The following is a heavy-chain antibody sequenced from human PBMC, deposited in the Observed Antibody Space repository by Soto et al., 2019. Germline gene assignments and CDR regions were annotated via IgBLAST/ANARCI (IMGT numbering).Heavy chain of an antibody. J-gene: IGHJ6*02. D-gene: IGHD2-15*01. CDR2: ISNSGRAI. V-gene: IGHV3-48*03. CDR1: GFTFSNYE. CDR3: ARDPEIYSGEFDYGLDV. Sequence: VGSLRLSCAVFGFTFSNYEMNWVRQAPGKGLEWVSYISNSGRAIYYAESVKGRFTISRDNAKNSLYLQMNSLRAEDTAVYYCARDPEIYSGEFDYGLDVWGQGTTVTVSS.